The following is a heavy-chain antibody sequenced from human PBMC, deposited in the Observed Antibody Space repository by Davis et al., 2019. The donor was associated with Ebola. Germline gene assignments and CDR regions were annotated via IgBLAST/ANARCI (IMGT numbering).Heavy chain of an antibody. CDR2: INPSGGST. CDR1: GYTFTNYY. Sequence: AASVKVSCKASGYTFTNYYMHWVRQAPGQGLEWMGRINPSGGSTSYAQKFQGRVTMTRDTSTSTLYMELSSLRSEDTAVYYCAREIVYLSESRPFDYWGQGTLVTVSS. V-gene: IGHV1-46*03. CDR3: AREIVYLSESRPFDY. D-gene: IGHD3-16*02. J-gene: IGHJ4*02.